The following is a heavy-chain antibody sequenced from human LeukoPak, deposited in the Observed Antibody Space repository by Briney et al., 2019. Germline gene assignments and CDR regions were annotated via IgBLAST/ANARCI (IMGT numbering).Heavy chain of an antibody. D-gene: IGHD3/OR15-3a*01. J-gene: IGHJ5*02. CDR1: GYTFTGYY. V-gene: IGHV1-2*02. CDR3: ARSMIFGVVIIPPPFDP. CDR2: INPKSGGT. Sequence: ASVKVSCKASGYTFTGYYMYWVRQAPGQGLEWMGWINPKSGGTNYAQKFQGRVTMTRDTSISTAYMELSRLRSDDTAVYYCARSMIFGVVIIPPPFDPWGQGTLVTVSS.